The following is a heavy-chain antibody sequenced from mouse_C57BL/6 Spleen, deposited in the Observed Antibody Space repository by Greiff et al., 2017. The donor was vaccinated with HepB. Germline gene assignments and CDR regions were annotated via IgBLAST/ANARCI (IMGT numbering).Heavy chain of an antibody. J-gene: IGHJ2*01. V-gene: IGHV1-59*01. CDR2: IDPSDSYT. CDR1: GYTFTSYW. Sequence: QVQLQQPGAELVRPGTSVKLSCKASGYTFTSYWMHWVKQRPGQGLEWIGVIDPSDSYTNYNQKFKGKATLTVDTSSSTAYMQLSSLTSEDSAVYYCASSGGDVWGWLGYWGQGTTLTVSS. CDR3: ASSGGDVWGWLGY. D-gene: IGHD2-3*01.